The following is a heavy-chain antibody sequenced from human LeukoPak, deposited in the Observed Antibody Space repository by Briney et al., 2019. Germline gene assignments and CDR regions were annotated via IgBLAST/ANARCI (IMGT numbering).Heavy chain of an antibody. D-gene: IGHD3-3*01. J-gene: IGHJ6*02. CDR2: FDPADGKT. CDR1: GYTLTELS. V-gene: IGHV1-24*01. CDR3: ATSALTILGVVTQAGMDV. Sequence: GASVKVSCKVSGYTLTELSMYWVRQAPGKGLEWMGGFDPADGKTIYAQKFQGRVTMTEDTSTETAYMELSSLTSEDTAVYYCATSALTILGVVTQAGMDVWGQGTTVTVSS.